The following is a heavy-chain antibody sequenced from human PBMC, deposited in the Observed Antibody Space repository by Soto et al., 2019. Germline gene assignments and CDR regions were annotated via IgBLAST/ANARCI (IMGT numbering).Heavy chain of an antibody. CDR2: ISGSGGST. V-gene: IGHV3-23*01. Sequence: GGSLRLSCAASGFTFSSYAMSWVRQAPGKGLEWVSAISGSGGSTYYADSVKGRFTISRDNSKNTLYLQMNSLRAEDTAVYYCAKDTIVVVPAAMPEVYNWFDPWGQGTLVTVSS. CDR3: AKDTIVVVPAAMPEVYNWFDP. J-gene: IGHJ5*02. CDR1: GFTFSSYA. D-gene: IGHD2-2*01.